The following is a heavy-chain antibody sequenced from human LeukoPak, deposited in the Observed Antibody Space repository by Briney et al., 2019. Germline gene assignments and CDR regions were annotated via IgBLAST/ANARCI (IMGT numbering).Heavy chain of an antibody. CDR3: ARDRLYQAAAGLGRRNWFDP. V-gene: IGHV1-69*05. CDR1: GGTFSSYA. D-gene: IGHD6-13*01. CDR2: IIPIFGTA. Sequence: SVKVSCKASGGTFSSYAISWVRQAPGQGLEWMGGIIPIFGTANYAQKFQGRVTITTDESTSTAYMELSSLRSEGTAVYYCARDRLYQAAAGLGRRNWFDPWGQGTLVTVSS. J-gene: IGHJ5*02.